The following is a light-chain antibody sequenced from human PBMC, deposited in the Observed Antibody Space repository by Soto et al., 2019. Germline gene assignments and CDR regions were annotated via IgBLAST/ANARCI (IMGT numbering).Light chain of an antibody. V-gene: IGLV2-14*01. J-gene: IGLJ3*02. Sequence: QSALTQPASVSGSPGQPITISCTGTSSDVGANNYVSWYQHHPGKAPKLLIYEVSNRPSGVSSRFSGSKSGNTASLTISGLQAEDEADYYCSSYAGSYTWVFGGGTKVTVL. CDR3: SSYAGSYTWV. CDR2: EVS. CDR1: SSDVGANNY.